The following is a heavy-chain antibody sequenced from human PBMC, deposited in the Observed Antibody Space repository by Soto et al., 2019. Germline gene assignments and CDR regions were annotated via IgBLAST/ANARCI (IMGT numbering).Heavy chain of an antibody. V-gene: IGHV1-69*01. CDR1: GGTFSSYA. CDR2: IIPIFGTA. Sequence: QVQPVQSGAEVKKPGSSVKVSCKASGGTFSSYAISWVRQAHGQGLEWMGGIIPIFGTANYAQKVQGRVTITADESTSTAYMELSSLRSEDTAVYYCARGSSITIFGVVIDTNWFDPWGQGTLVTVSS. D-gene: IGHD3-3*01. J-gene: IGHJ5*02. CDR3: ARGSSITIFGVVIDTNWFDP.